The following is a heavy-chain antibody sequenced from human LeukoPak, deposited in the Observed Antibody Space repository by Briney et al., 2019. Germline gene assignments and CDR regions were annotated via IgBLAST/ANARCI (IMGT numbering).Heavy chain of an antibody. V-gene: IGHV1-18*01. CDR1: GYTFTSYG. Sequence: ASVKVSCKASGYTFTSYGISWVRQAPGQGLEWMGWISAYNGNTNYAQKLQGRVTMTTDTSTSTACMELRSLRSDDTAVYYCARDYYDSSGYNWFDPWGQGTLVTVSS. CDR2: ISAYNGNT. D-gene: IGHD3-22*01. CDR3: ARDYYDSSGYNWFDP. J-gene: IGHJ5*02.